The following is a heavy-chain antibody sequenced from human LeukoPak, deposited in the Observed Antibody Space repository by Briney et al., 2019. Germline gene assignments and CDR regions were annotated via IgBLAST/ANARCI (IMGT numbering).Heavy chain of an antibody. D-gene: IGHD2-21*01. CDR3: HIQGY. CDR2: ISSSSSYI. CDR1: GFTFSSYS. Sequence: GGSLRLSCAASGFTFSSYSMNWVRQAPGKGLEWVSSISSSSSYIYYADSVKGRFTISRDNSKNTLYLQMNTLRADDTALYYCHIQGYWGQGSLVTVSS. V-gene: IGHV3-21*04. J-gene: IGHJ4*02.